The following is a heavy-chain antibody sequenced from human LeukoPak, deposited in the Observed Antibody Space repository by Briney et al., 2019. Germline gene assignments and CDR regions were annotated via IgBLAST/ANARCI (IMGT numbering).Heavy chain of an antibody. CDR3: AREAEPIPIFDF. D-gene: IGHD1-26*01. J-gene: IGHJ3*01. V-gene: IGHV3-21*01. CDR2: ISIVGNNI. CDR1: GFSFSSYS. Sequence: GGSLRLSCAASGFSFSSYSIHWVRQAPGKGLEWVSSISIVGNNIYYADSVKGRFTSSRDNAEKSLYLQMNSLRAEDTAVYYCAREAEPIPIFDFWGQGTLVTVSS.